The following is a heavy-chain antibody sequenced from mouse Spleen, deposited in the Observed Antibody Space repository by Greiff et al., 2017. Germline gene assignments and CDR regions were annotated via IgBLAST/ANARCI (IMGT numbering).Heavy chain of an antibody. CDR3: TRGRANPFPGCDY. J-gene: IGHJ2*01. CDR1: GYTFTDYE. V-gene: IGHV1-15*01. D-gene: IGHD1-2*01. CDR2: IDPETGGT. Sequence: VQLQQSGAELVRPGASVTLSCKASGYTFTDYEMHWVKQTPVHGLEWIGAIDPETGGTAYNQKFKGKAILTADKSSSTAYMELRSLTSEDSAVYYCTRGRANPFPGCDYWGQGTTLTVSS.